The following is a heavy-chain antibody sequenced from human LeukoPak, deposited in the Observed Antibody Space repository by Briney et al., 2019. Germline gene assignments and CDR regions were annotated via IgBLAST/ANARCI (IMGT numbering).Heavy chain of an antibody. CDR1: GFTFYKFV. Sequence: GGSLRLSCAASGFTFYKFVMTWVRQAPGKGLEWVSSISRGSDHIFYADSMKGRFTISRDNAKNSLYLQMNSLGAEDTAVYYCARPYDTRGYFPDYWGQGTLVTVSS. D-gene: IGHD3-22*01. V-gene: IGHV3-21*01. CDR2: ISRGSDHI. CDR3: ARPYDTRGYFPDY. J-gene: IGHJ4*02.